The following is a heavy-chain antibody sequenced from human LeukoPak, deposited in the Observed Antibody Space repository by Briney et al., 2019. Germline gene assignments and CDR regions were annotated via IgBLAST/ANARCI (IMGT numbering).Heavy chain of an antibody. Sequence: GGPLRLFCAASGYAFRSYGVNGVRQATGKGREWVTSISSSNSYIYYADSVKGRFTISRDNAKNSLYLQMNSLRAEDTAVYYCARDRSITMVRGADRYYGMDVWGQGTTVTVSS. D-gene: IGHD3-10*01. J-gene: IGHJ6*02. CDR2: ISSSNSYI. CDR3: ARDRSITMVRGADRYYGMDV. V-gene: IGHV3-21*01. CDR1: GYAFRSYG.